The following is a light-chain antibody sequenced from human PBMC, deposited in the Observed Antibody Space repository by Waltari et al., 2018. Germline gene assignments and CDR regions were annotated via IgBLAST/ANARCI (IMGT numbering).Light chain of an antibody. CDR2: DVS. V-gene: IGLV2-14*03. CDR3: SSYTSSTVV. J-gene: IGLJ2*01. Sequence: QTALTKPASVSGSPGQSITIHCAGTSSAAGGYNYVSWYQQHPGKAPKLMIYDVSTRPSGVSNRFSGSKSGNTSSLTISGLQAEDEADYYCSSYTSSTVVFGGGTKLTVL. CDR1: SSAAGGYNY.